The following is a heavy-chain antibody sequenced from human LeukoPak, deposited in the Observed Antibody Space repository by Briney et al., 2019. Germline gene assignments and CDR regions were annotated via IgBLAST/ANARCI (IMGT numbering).Heavy chain of an antibody. Sequence: GGSLRLSCAASGFTFSSYGMSWVRQAPGKGLEWVSAISGSGGSTYYADSVKGRFTISRDNSKNTLYLQMNNLRAEDTAVYYCTKIGAKNRVTGSFQYWGQGTLVTVSS. V-gene: IGHV3-23*01. J-gene: IGHJ4*02. D-gene: IGHD3-9*01. CDR2: ISGSGGST. CDR3: TKIGAKNRVTGSFQY. CDR1: GFTFSSYG.